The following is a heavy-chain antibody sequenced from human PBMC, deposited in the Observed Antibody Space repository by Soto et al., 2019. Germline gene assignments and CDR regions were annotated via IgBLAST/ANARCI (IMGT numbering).Heavy chain of an antibody. D-gene: IGHD6-13*01. J-gene: IGHJ4*02. V-gene: IGHV3-30*18. Sequence: RLSCAASGFTFSSYGMHWVRQAPGKGLEWVAVISYDGSNKYYADSVKGRFTISRDNSKNTLYLQMNSLRAEDTAVYYCAKVSGIAAAGSFFDYWGQGTLVTVSS. CDR1: GFTFSSYG. CDR2: ISYDGSNK. CDR3: AKVSGIAAAGSFFDY.